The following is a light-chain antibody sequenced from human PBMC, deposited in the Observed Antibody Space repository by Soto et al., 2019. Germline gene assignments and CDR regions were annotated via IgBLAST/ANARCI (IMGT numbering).Light chain of an antibody. V-gene: IGKV1-9*01. CDR1: QGIRDF. Sequence: DIQLTQSPSFLSASVGDRVTITCRASQGIRDFLAWYQQKTGQAPKLLIYAASTLQAGVPTRFSGFASGTEFTLTINNLQPADSATYYCQQFNVYPLTFGGGTKVEIK. CDR2: AAS. CDR3: QQFNVYPLT. J-gene: IGKJ4*01.